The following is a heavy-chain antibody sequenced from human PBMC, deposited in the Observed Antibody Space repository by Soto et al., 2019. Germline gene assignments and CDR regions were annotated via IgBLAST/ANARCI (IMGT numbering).Heavy chain of an antibody. Sequence: PSETLSLTCTVSGDSISSYYWSWIRQPPGKGLEWIGYIYYSGSTNYNPSLKSRVTISVDTSKNQFSLKLSSVTAADTAVYYCARGLISGYYLYDAFDIWGQGTMVTVSS. V-gene: IGHV4-59*01. CDR3: ARGLISGYYLYDAFDI. CDR1: GDSISSYY. CDR2: IYYSGST. D-gene: IGHD3-22*01. J-gene: IGHJ3*02.